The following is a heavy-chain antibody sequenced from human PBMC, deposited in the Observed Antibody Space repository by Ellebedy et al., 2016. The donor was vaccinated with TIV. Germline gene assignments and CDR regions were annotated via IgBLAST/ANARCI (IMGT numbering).Heavy chain of an antibody. Sequence: GESLKISCAASEFTFSTYSMNWVRQAPGKGLEWVANIKQDGSEKYYVDSVKGRFTISRDNAKSSLYLQMNSLRVEDTAVYYCASRAIAVTPTDLPRDYYYGMDVWGQGTTVTVSS. CDR1: EFTFSTYS. D-gene: IGHD6-19*01. J-gene: IGHJ6*02. CDR2: IKQDGSEK. CDR3: ASRAIAVTPTDLPRDYYYGMDV. V-gene: IGHV3-7*01.